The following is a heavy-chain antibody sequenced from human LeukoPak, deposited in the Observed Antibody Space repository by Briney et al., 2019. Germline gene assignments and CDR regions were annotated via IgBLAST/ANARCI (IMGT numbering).Heavy chain of an antibody. Sequence: GASVKVSCKASGYTFTGYYMHWVRQAPGQGLEWMGWINPNSGGTNYAQKFQGRVTMARDTSISTAYMELSRLRSDDTAVYYCARAWDCSGGSCYEVFDYWGQGTLVTVSS. CDR3: ARAWDCSGGSCYEVFDY. J-gene: IGHJ4*02. D-gene: IGHD2-15*01. CDR2: INPNSGGT. CDR1: GYTFTGYY. V-gene: IGHV1-2*02.